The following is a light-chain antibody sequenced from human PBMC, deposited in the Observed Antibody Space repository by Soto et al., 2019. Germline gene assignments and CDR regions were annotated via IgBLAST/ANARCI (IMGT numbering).Light chain of an antibody. J-gene: IGLJ2*01. CDR2: GNS. CDR3: QSYDSSLSVVV. Sequence: QSVLTQPPSVSGAPGQRVTISCTGSSSNIGAGYDVHWYQQLPGTAPKLLIYGNSNRPSGVPDRFSGSKSGTSASLAITGLLAEDEADYYCQSYDSSLSVVVFGGGTKLTVL. V-gene: IGLV1-40*01. CDR1: SSNIGAGYD.